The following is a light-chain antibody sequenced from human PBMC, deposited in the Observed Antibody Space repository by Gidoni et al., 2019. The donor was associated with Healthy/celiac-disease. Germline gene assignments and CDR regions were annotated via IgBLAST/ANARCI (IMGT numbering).Light chain of an antibody. CDR2: KVS. V-gene: IGKV2-30*02. Sequence: VVMTQSPLSLPVTLGQPASISCRSSQSLVHSDGNTYLNWFQQRPGQSPRRLIYKVSNRDSGVPDRFSGSGSGTDFTLKISRVEAEDVGVYYYMQGTHWPPLYTFGQGTKLEIK. CDR1: QSLVHSDGNTY. J-gene: IGKJ2*01. CDR3: MQGTHWPPLYT.